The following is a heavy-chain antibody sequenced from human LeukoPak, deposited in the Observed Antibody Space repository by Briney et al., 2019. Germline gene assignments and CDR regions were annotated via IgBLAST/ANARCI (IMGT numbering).Heavy chain of an antibody. CDR1: GGSFSGYY. CDR3: ASGSYWGPTGDY. J-gene: IGHJ4*02. Sequence: KPSETLSLTCAVYGGSFSGYYWSWIRQPPGKGLEWIGEINHSGSTNYNPCLKSRVTISVDTSKNQFSLKLSSVTAADTAVYYCASGSYWGPTGDYWGQGTLVTVSS. CDR2: INHSGST. D-gene: IGHD1-26*01. V-gene: IGHV4-34*01.